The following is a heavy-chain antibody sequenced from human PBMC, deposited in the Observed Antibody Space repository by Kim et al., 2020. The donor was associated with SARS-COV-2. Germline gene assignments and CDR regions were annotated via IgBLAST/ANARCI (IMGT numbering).Heavy chain of an antibody. D-gene: IGHD2-15*01. V-gene: IGHV3-7*01. Sequence: GGSLRLSCAASGFTFSSYWMSWVRQAPGKGLEWVANIKQDGSEKYYVDSVKGRFTISRDNAKNSLYLQMNSLRAEDTAVYYCARDEGYCSGGSCYSFDYWGQGTLVTVSS. CDR1: GFTFSSYW. CDR3: ARDEGYCSGGSCYSFDY. CDR2: IKQDGSEK. J-gene: IGHJ4*02.